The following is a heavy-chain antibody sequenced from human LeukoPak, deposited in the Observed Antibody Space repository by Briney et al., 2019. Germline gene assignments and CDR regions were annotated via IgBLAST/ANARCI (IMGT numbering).Heavy chain of an antibody. V-gene: IGHV4-59*01. D-gene: IGHD4-23*01. J-gene: IGHJ2*01. CDR3: ARVSATVVTRHWYFDL. Sequence: SETLSLTCTVSGGSISNYYWSWIRQPPGKGLEWIGYIYYSGSTNYNPSLKSRVTISVDTSKNQFSLNLSSVTAADTAVYYCARVSATVVTRHWYFDLWGRGTLVTVSS. CDR2: IYYSGST. CDR1: GGSISNYY.